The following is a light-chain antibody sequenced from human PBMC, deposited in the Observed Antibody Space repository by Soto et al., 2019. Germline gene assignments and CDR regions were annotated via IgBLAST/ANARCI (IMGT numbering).Light chain of an antibody. CDR1: QSVGSK. V-gene: IGKV3-15*01. J-gene: IGKJ3*01. CDR3: QQYNNWPPFT. CDR2: DAS. Sequence: EIVMTQSPATLSASPGARASLSCRASQSVGSKLAWYQHKPGQAPRLLIYDASTRATGFPARFSGSGSGTEFTLSISSLQPEDFAVYYCQQYNNWPPFTFGPGTKVDIK.